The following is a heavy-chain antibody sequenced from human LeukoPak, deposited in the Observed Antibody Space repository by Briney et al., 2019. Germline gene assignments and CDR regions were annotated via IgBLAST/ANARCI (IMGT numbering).Heavy chain of an antibody. Sequence: ASVKVSCKASGYTFTSYGISWVRQAPGQGLEWMGWISAYNGNTNYAQKLQGRVTMTTVTSTSTAYMELRSLRSDDTAVYYCARDIRGSSWYSYYYYGMDVWGQGTTVTVSS. CDR2: ISAYNGNT. CDR3: ARDIRGSSWYSYYYYGMDV. V-gene: IGHV1-18*01. J-gene: IGHJ6*02. D-gene: IGHD6-13*01. CDR1: GYTFTSYG.